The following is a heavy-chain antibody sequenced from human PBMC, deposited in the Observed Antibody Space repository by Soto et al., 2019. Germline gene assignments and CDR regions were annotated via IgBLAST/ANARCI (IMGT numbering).Heavy chain of an antibody. Sequence: SETLSLTCTVSGGSISSYYWTWIRQPPGKGLEWIGFISYSGSTSYNPSLKSRVTISVDTSKNQFSLKMSSVTAADTAVYYCARYSGTYYVYWGQGTLVTVSS. D-gene: IGHD1-26*01. CDR1: GGSISSYY. CDR3: ARYSGTYYVY. CDR2: ISYSGST. V-gene: IGHV4-59*01. J-gene: IGHJ4*02.